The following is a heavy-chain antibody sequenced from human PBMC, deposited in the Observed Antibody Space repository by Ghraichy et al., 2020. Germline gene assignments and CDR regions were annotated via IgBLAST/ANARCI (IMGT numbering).Heavy chain of an antibody. V-gene: IGHV3-48*01. CDR1: GFSFSSSD. CDR3: ARDFSEFQYNWVDP. J-gene: IGHJ5*02. CDR2: INSNSHTI. D-gene: IGHD1-26*01. Sequence: LSLTCAASGFSFSSSDMNWVRQAPGKGPEWISYINSNSHTIYYADSVKGRFTISRDNAKNSLWLQMTSLRAEDMAVYYCARDFSEFQYNWVDPWGQGTLVTVSS.